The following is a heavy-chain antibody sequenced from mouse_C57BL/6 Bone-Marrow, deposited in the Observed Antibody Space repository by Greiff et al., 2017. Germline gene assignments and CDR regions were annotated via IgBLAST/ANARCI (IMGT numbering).Heavy chain of an antibody. CDR2: IDPEDGET. D-gene: IGHD2-4*01. CDR3: AFYDYYYFDY. CDR1: GFNIKDYY. V-gene: IGHV14-2*01. J-gene: IGHJ2*01. Sequence: EVQLQQSGAELVKPGASVKLSCTASGFNIKDYYMHWVKQRTEQGLEWIGRIDPEDGETKYAPQFQGKATITADTSSNTAYLQLSSLTSEDTAVYYCAFYDYYYFDYWGQGTTLTVSS.